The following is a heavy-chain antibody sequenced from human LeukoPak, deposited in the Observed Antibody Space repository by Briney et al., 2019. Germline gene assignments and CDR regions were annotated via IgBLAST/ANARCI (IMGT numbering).Heavy chain of an antibody. Sequence: GGSLRLSCAASGFAFSNAWMSWVRQAPGKGLEWVGRIKSKTDGGTTDYAAPVKGRFTISRDDSKNTLYLQMNSLKTEDTAVYYCTTVGYFDWLYTDYWGQGTLVTVSS. J-gene: IGHJ4*02. V-gene: IGHV3-15*01. CDR1: GFAFSNAW. CDR2: IKSKTDGGTT. D-gene: IGHD3-9*01. CDR3: TTVGYFDWLYTDY.